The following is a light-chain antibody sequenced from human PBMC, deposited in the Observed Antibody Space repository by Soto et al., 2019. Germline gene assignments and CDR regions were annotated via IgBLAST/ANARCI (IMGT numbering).Light chain of an antibody. CDR1: SSDVGSYNL. CDR3: CSYAGSRSWV. J-gene: IGLJ7*01. Sequence: QSVLTQPASVSGSPGQSITISCTGTSSDVGSYNLVSWYQQYPGKAPKLIIYEGNKRPSGVSNRFSGSKSGNTASLTISGLQAEDEADYSCCSYAGSRSWVFGGGTQLTVL. V-gene: IGLV2-23*01. CDR2: EGN.